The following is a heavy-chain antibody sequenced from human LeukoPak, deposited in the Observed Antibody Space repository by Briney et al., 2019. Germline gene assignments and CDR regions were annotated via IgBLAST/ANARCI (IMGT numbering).Heavy chain of an antibody. CDR1: GGSISSGSYY. V-gene: IGHV4-61*10. CDR3: ARGSRDGYNHFDY. CDR2: IYYSGST. Sequence: SETLSLTCTVSGGSISSGSYYWSWIRQPAGKGLEWIGYIYYSGSTNYNPSLKSRVTISVDTSKNQFSLNLRSVTAADTAVYYCARGSRDGYNHFDYWGQGTLVTVSS. J-gene: IGHJ4*02. D-gene: IGHD5-24*01.